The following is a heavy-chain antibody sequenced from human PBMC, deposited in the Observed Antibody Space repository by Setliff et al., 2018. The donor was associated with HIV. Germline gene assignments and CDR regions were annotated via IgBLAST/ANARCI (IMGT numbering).Heavy chain of an antibody. Sequence: SETLSLTCTVSGGSISGGVHYWSWIRQHPGKGLEWIGYIHYSGSTYYNPSLKSRVTISVDTSKNQFSLKVNSVTAADTAVYYCARDRSNWNYGKNYMDVWGKGTTVTVSS. D-gene: IGHD1-7*01. CDR3: ARDRSNWNYGKNYMDV. CDR1: GGSISGGVHY. CDR2: IHYSGST. J-gene: IGHJ6*03. V-gene: IGHV4-31*03.